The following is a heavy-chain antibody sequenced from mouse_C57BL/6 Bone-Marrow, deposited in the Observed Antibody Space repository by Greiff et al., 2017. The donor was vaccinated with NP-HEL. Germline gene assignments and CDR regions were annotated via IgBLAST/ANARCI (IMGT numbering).Heavy chain of an antibody. CDR3: ARYPHYYYGSSWYFDV. Sequence: VQLKESGPGLAKPSQTLSLTCSVTGYSITSDYWNWIRKFPGNKLEYMGYISYSGSTYYNPSLKSRISITRDTSKNQYYLQLNSVTTEDTATYYCARYPHYYYGSSWYFDVWGTGTTVTVSS. CDR2: ISYSGST. CDR1: GYSITSDY. V-gene: IGHV3-8*01. J-gene: IGHJ1*03. D-gene: IGHD1-1*01.